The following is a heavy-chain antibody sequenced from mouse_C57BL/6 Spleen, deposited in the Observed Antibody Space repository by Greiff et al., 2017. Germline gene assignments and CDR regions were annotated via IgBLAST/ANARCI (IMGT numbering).Heavy chain of an antibody. CDR1: GYSFTGYY. Sequence: EVQLQQSGPELVKPGASVKISCKASGYSFTGYYMNWVTQSPEKSLEWIGEINPSTGGTTYNQKFKAKATLTVDKSSSTAYMQLKSLTSEDSAVYYCAKNYDGDYAMDYWGQGTSVTVSS. V-gene: IGHV1-42*01. CDR3: AKNYDGDYAMDY. J-gene: IGHJ4*01. D-gene: IGHD1-1*01. CDR2: INPSTGGT.